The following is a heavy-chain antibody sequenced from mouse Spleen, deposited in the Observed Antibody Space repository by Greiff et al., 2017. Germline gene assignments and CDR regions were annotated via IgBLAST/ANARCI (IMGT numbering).Heavy chain of an antibody. CDR2: IHPNSGST. CDR1: GYTFTSYW. Sequence: QVQLQQSGAELVKPGASVKLSCKASGYTFTSYWMHWVKQRPGQGLEWIGMIHPNSGSTNYNEKFKSKATLTVEKSYSTAYMQLSSLTSEDSAVYYCARSESRVAMDYWGQGTSVTVSS. CDR3: ARSESRVAMDY. J-gene: IGHJ4*01. V-gene: IGHV1-64*01.